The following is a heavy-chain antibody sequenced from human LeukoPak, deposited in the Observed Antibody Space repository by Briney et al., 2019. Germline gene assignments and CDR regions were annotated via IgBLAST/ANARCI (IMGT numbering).Heavy chain of an antibody. J-gene: IGHJ6*03. CDR1: GFTFGSYA. D-gene: IGHD3-16*01. V-gene: IGHV3-74*01. CDR2: INSDGSST. Sequence: QTGGSLRLSCAASGFTFGSYAMTWVRQAPGKGLVWVSRINSDGSSTSYADSVKGRFTISRDNAKNTLYLQMNSLRAEDTAVYYCARGATGGGYYYYYMDVWGKGTTVTVSS. CDR3: ARGATGGGYYYYYMDV.